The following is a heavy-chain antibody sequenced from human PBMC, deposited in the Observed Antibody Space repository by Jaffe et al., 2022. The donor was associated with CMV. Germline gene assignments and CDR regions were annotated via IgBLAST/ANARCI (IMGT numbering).Heavy chain of an antibody. Sequence: EVQLVESGGGLVQPGGSLRLSCAASGFTFSSYSMNWVRQAPGKGLEWVSYISSSSSTIYYADSVKGRFTISRDNAKNSLYLQMNSLRDEDTAVYYCARDPGTVTPYYYYYYGMDVWGQGTTVTVSS. CDR3: ARDPGTVTPYYYYYYGMDV. CDR1: GFTFSSYS. V-gene: IGHV3-48*02. D-gene: IGHD4-17*01. CDR2: ISSSSSTI. J-gene: IGHJ6*02.